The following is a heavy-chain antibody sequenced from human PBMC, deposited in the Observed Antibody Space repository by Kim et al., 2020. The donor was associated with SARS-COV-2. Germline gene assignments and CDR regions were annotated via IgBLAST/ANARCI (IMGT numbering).Heavy chain of an antibody. CDR2: TYYRSKWYN. Sequence: SQTLSLTCAISGDSVSSNSAAWNWIRQSPSRGLEWLGRTYYRSKWYNDYAVSVKSRITINPDTSKNQFSLQLNSVTPEDTAVYYCARDESSGWYHPYYYYYYMDVWGKGTTVTVSS. V-gene: IGHV6-1*01. CDR1: GDSVSSNSAA. D-gene: IGHD6-19*01. J-gene: IGHJ6*03. CDR3: ARDESSGWYHPYYYYYYMDV.